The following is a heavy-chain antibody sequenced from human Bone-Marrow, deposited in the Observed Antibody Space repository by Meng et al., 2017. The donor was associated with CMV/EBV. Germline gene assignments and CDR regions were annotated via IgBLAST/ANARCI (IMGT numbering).Heavy chain of an antibody. Sequence: GESLKISCAASGFTFSSYAMSWVRQAPGKGLVWVSRINSDGSSTSYADSVKGRFTISRDNAKNTVYLQMNSLRAEDTAVYYCARDPGDFWSAISGYYYGMDVWGQGTTVTVSS. J-gene: IGHJ6*02. CDR1: GFTFSSYA. CDR2: INSDGSST. CDR3: ARDPGDFWSAISGYYYGMDV. V-gene: IGHV3-74*01. D-gene: IGHD3-3*01.